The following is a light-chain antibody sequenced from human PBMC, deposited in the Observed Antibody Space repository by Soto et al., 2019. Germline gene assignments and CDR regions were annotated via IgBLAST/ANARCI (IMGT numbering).Light chain of an antibody. CDR2: VAS. CDR3: QLYGDSPMYT. Sequence: EIVLTQSPDTLSLSPGESATLSCRASQNVISNYLAWYQHKPGQAPRLLIYVASRRATGIPDTFSGSGSGTDFTLTISRLEPEDFAVYYCQLYGDSPMYTFGQGTKVDIK. CDR1: QNVISNY. V-gene: IGKV3-20*01. J-gene: IGKJ2*01.